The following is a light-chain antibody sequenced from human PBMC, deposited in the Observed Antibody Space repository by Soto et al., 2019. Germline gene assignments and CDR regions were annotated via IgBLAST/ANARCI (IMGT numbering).Light chain of an antibody. J-gene: IGKJ2*01. CDR1: QSISTY. Sequence: DIQMTQSPSSLSASIGDRVTITCRASQSISTYLNWYHQKPGKAPDLLIYAASSLKSGVPSRFSGSGSGTHFTLTITGLQPADFATYYCQQTHSLPPTFGQGTKVDIK. V-gene: IGKV1-39*01. CDR2: AAS. CDR3: QQTHSLPPT.